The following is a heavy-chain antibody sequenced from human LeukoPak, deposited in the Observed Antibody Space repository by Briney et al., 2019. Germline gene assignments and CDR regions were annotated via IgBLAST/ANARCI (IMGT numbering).Heavy chain of an antibody. CDR3: AREKLVDDYEDYVAYRESSSDFYYYGLDV. V-gene: IGHV1-2*07. CDR2: INPNGGGT. Sequence: ASVKVSCKASGYIFTGYYLHWVRQAPGQGLQWMGWINPNGGGTKYEHKFQGRVTMTRDTSISTAYLQVSGLRSDDTAVFYCAREKLVDDYEDYVAYRESSSDFYYYGLDVWGQGTTVTVSS. D-gene: IGHD4-17*01. CDR1: GYIFTGYY. J-gene: IGHJ6*02.